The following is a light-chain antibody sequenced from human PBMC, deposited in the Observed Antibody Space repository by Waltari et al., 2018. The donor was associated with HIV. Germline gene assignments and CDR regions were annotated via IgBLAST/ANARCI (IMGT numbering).Light chain of an antibody. CDR3: HSRDGCAKRAV. CDR1: SPRSYY. V-gene: IGLV3-19*01. CDR2: GKR. Sequence: SELTQDPTVSVSLGQTATITCQGDSPRSYYASWYQQKPGQAPVLVFYGKRNRPSGSPYRFSSPSSGNTSSLIITETQAGDEADYYWHSRDGCAKRAVFGGGTKLTVL. J-gene: IGLJ3*02.